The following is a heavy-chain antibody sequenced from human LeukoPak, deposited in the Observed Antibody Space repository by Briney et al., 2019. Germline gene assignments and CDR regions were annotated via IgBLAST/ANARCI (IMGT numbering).Heavy chain of an antibody. CDR3: AKHRVVGQWYFDL. J-gene: IGHJ2*01. CDR1: GFTFSSYA. V-gene: IGHV3-23*01. CDR2: FSGTGTLT. Sequence: GGSLRLSCAASGFTFSSYAMRWVRQAPGKGLEWVSAFSGTGTLTYYADSVKGRFTISRDNSKNTLYLQMNSLRAEDTAVYSCAKHRVVGQWYFDLWGRGTLVTVSS. D-gene: IGHD2-15*01.